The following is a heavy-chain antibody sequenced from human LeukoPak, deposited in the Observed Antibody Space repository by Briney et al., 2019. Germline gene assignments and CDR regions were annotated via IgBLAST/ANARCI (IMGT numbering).Heavy chain of an antibody. CDR2: VSHSGSV. J-gene: IGHJ6*02. CDR1: GGSVRPYY. Sequence: SETLSLTCTVSGGSVRPYYWSWIRQPPGKGLEWIGYVSHSGSVSYNPSLESRVTVSIDASRSQVSLKLRFVTAADTAVYFCVRDHWVSFDSVWSYYGMDVWGQGTTVIVSS. CDR3: VRDHWVSFDSVWSYYGMDV. V-gene: IGHV4-59*02. D-gene: IGHD6-19*01.